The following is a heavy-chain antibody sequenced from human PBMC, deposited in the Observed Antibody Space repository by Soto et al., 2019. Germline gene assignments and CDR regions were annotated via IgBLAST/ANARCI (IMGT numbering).Heavy chain of an antibody. Sequence: PSETLSLTCTVSGGSISSYYWSWIRQPPGKGLEWIGYIYYSGSTNYNPSLKSRVTISVDTSKNQFSLKLSSVTAADTAVYYCARGVPRWLQFVYWGQGTLVTVSS. V-gene: IGHV4-59*01. CDR1: GGSISSYY. D-gene: IGHD5-12*01. CDR2: IYYSGST. J-gene: IGHJ4*02. CDR3: ARGVPRWLQFVY.